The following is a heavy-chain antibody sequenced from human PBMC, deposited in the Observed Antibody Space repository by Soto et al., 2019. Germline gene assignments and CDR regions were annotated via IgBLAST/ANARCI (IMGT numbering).Heavy chain of an antibody. CDR2: IHYSGHT. J-gene: IGHJ6*03. V-gene: IGHV4-59*01. CDR3: ARFGVRGLTKHYMDV. D-gene: IGHD3-10*02. CDR1: GGSIITYS. Sequence: SETLSLTCTASGGSIITYSWTWVRQTPGKGLEWIGYIHYSGHTTYNPSLKSRVTISVDTSENQLSLRLTSVTAADTAVYYCARFGVRGLTKHYMDVWGKGTTVTVSS.